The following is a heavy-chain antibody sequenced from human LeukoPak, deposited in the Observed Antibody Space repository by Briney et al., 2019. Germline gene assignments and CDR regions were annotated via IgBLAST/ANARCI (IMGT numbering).Heavy chain of an antibody. CDR1: GGSISSYY. D-gene: IGHD6-13*01. V-gene: IGHV4-59*01. CDR2: IYYSGST. CDR3: ARSPHTAAALDY. Sequence: SETLSLTCTVSGGSISSYYWSWIRQPPGKGLEWIGYIYYSGSTNYNPSLKSRVTISVDTSKNQFSLKLSSVTAADTAVYYCARSPHTAAALDYWGQGTLVTVSS. J-gene: IGHJ4*02.